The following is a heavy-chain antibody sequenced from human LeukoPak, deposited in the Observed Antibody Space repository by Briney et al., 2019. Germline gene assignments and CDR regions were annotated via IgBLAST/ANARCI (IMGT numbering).Heavy chain of an antibody. Sequence: SETLSLTCTVSGGSVNSGGSYWTWIRQHPGKGLEWIGYISYSGNTYYSPSLKSRITISVDTSKNQFSLKLSSVTAADTAVYYCAAADFSYDFWSGIHANWFDPWGQGTLVTVSS. D-gene: IGHD3-3*01. V-gene: IGHV4-31*02. J-gene: IGHJ5*02. CDR2: ISYSGNT. CDR1: GGSVNSGGSY. CDR3: AAADFSYDFWSGIHANWFDP.